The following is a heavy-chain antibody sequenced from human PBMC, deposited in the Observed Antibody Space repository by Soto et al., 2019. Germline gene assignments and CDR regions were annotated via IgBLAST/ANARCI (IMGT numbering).Heavy chain of an antibody. J-gene: IGHJ4*02. CDR1: GDSVSTGSAA. D-gene: IGHD6-13*01. CDR3: VRLVGNSWLDY. Sequence: SLTCDISGDSVSTGSAALNWIRQSPSRGLEWLGRTYYRSKWYYDYAVSVRSRISINPDTSKNQFSLQLNSVTPENTAVYYCVRLVGNSWLDYWGPGTLVTVSS. V-gene: IGHV6-1*01. CDR2: TYYRSKWYY.